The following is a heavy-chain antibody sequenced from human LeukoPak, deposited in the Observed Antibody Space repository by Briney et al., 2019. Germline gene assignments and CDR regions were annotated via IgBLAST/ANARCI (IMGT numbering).Heavy chain of an antibody. Sequence: GGSLRLSCAASGFTFSSSAMSWVRQAPGKGLEWVSAISNNGGYTYYADSVQGRFTISRDNSKSTLCLQMNSLRAEDTAVYYCAKQLGYCSGGSCYFPYWGQGTLVTASS. CDR2: ISNNGGYT. CDR1: GFTFSSSA. V-gene: IGHV3-23*01. CDR3: AKQLGYCSGGSCYFPY. D-gene: IGHD2-15*01. J-gene: IGHJ4*02.